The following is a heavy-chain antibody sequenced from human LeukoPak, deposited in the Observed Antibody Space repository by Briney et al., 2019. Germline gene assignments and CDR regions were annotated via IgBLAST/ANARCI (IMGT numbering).Heavy chain of an antibody. V-gene: IGHV3-48*01. Sequence: GGSLRLSCAASGFTFSSYSMNWVRQAPWKGLEWVSYISSSSSTIYYADSVKGRFTISRDNAKNSLYLQMNSLRAEDTAVYYCARDHYDFWSGYYIFDYWGQGTLVTVSS. CDR2: ISSSSSTI. D-gene: IGHD3-3*01. CDR1: GFTFSSYS. CDR3: ARDHYDFWSGYYIFDY. J-gene: IGHJ4*02.